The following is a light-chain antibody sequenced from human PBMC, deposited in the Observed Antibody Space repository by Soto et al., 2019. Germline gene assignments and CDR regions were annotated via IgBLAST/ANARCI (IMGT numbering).Light chain of an antibody. CDR3: AVWDDSQNGFFA. CDR2: DNN. Sequence: QSVLTQPPSASGAPGQRVTISSSGSRSNIGSNAVSWYQQLPGKAPKLLIYDNNQRPSGVPDRFSASKSGTSASLAISGLQSEDEADYYCAVWDDSQNGFFAFGTGTKADRP. J-gene: IGLJ1*01. CDR1: RSNIGSNA. V-gene: IGLV1-44*01.